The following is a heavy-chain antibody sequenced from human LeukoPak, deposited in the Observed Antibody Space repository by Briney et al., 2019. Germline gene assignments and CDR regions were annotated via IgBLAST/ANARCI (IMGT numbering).Heavy chain of an antibody. J-gene: IGHJ4*02. CDR2: IYSGGST. Sequence: PSGGSLRLSCAASGFTVSSNYMSWVRQAPGKGLEWVSVIYSGGSTYYADSVKGRFTISRDNSKNTLYLQMNSLRAEDTAVYYCARDAGKETYYYGSAPLDFDYWGQGTLVTVSS. V-gene: IGHV3-66*01. D-gene: IGHD3-10*01. CDR3: ARDAGKETYYYGSAPLDFDY. CDR1: GFTVSSNY.